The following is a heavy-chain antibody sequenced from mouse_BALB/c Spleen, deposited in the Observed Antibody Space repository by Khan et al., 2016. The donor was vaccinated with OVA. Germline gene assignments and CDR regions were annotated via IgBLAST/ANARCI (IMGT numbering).Heavy chain of an antibody. CDR2: ISTYSGNS. V-gene: IGHV1S137*01. CDR3: GRGDGNCEAFAY. CDR1: GYTFTDYA. D-gene: IGHD2-1*01. Sequence: QVQLQQSGPELVRPGVSVKISCKGSGYTFTDYAMHWVKQSHAKRLEWIGIISTYSGNSNYNQRFKAKATMTVGKSSSTAYMELARLTSEDSAIXYYGRGDGNCEAFAYWGQGTLVTVSA. J-gene: IGHJ3*01.